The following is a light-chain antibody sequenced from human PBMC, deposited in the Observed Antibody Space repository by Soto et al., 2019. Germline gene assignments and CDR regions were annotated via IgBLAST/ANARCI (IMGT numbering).Light chain of an antibody. CDR2: DAS. CDR1: QSVSSY. CDR3: QWRQHWPPRT. Sequence: EVVLTQSPATLSLSPGETATLSCRASQSVSSYLAWYQQKPGQAPRLVIYDASNRATGIPARFSGSGSGTDFTLTLSSREPESVAVYYYQWRQHWPPRTFGGGTKVEI. V-gene: IGKV3-11*01. J-gene: IGKJ4*01.